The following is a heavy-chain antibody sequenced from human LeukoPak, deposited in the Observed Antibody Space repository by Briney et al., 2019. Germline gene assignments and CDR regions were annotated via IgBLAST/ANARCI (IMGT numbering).Heavy chain of an antibody. CDR1: GGTFNRYT. CDR3: ARDPGPGQVGAPDAFHI. J-gene: IGHJ3*02. D-gene: IGHD1-26*01. CDR2: IIPIFHTA. Sequence: ASVKVSCKASGGTFNRYTISWVRQAPGQGLEWMGGIIPIFHTANYAQKFQGRVTITTDESTSTAYMELSSLRSEDTAVYYCARDPGPGQVGAPDAFHIWGQGTMVTVSS. V-gene: IGHV1-69*05.